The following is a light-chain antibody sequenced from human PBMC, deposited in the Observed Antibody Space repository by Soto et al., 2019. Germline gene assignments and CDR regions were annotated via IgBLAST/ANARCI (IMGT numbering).Light chain of an antibody. CDR3: ATWDDSLDGRV. CDR1: SSNIGGNT. Sequence: QSALTQPPSASGTPGQRVTISCYGSSSNIGGNTVNWYQQLPGAAPKLLIYSNDQRPSGVPDRFSGSKSGTSASLAISGLQSEDEADYYCATWDDSLDGRVLGAGTKVTVL. CDR2: SND. V-gene: IGLV1-44*01. J-gene: IGLJ1*01.